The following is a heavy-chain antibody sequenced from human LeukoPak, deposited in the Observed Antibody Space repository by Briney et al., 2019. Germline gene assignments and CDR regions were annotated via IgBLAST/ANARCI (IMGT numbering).Heavy chain of an antibody. J-gene: IGHJ4*02. V-gene: IGHV3-49*04. CDR3: TRAGGYDNYLDY. CDR1: GFTFGDYG. Sequence: GGSLRLSCTPSGFTFGDYGFNWVRQAPGKGLEWVGFIRKKAHDWTPQYAASVQGRFTISRDDSKGIAYLEMNSLKPEDTAVYYCTRAGGYDNYLDYWGQGTPVTVSS. D-gene: IGHD5-12*01. CDR2: IRKKAHDWTP.